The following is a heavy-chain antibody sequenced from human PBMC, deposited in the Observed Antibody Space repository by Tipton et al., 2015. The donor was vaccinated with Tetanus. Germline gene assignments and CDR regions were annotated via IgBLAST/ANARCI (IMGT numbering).Heavy chain of an antibody. V-gene: IGHV4-31*03. D-gene: IGHD2-15*01. CDR3: ARDRKSLGYHDY. Sequence: TLSLTCTVSGGSISSGGYYWSWIRQHPGKGLEWIGYIYYSGSTYYNPSLKSRVTISVDTSKNQFSLKLSSVTAADTAVYYCARDRKSLGYHDYWGQGTLVTVSS. CDR2: IYYSGST. J-gene: IGHJ4*02. CDR1: GGSISSGGYY.